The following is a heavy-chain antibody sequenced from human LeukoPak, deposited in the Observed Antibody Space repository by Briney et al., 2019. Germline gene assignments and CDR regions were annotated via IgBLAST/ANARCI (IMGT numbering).Heavy chain of an antibody. CDR2: MNPNSGNT. Sequence: ASVKVSCKASGYTFTSYDINWVRQATGQGLEWMGWMNPNSGNTGYAQKFQGRVTMTRNTSISTACMELSSLRSEDTAVYYCARGRVLWFGESDPPYYYYGMDVWGQGTTVTVSS. CDR1: GYTFTSYD. CDR3: ARGRVLWFGESDPPYYYYGMDV. J-gene: IGHJ6*02. V-gene: IGHV1-8*01. D-gene: IGHD3-10*01.